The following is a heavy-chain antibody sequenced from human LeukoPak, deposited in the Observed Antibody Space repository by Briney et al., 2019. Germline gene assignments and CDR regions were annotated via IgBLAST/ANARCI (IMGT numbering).Heavy chain of an antibody. Sequence: ASVKVSCKVSGYTLTELSMHWVRQAPGKGLEWMGGFDPEDGETIYAQKFQGRATMTEDTSTDTAYMELSSLRSEDTAVYYCATVWYGGNWVLDYWGQGTLVTVSS. V-gene: IGHV1-24*01. CDR2: FDPEDGET. D-gene: IGHD4-23*01. J-gene: IGHJ4*02. CDR3: ATVWYGGNWVLDY. CDR1: GYTLTELS.